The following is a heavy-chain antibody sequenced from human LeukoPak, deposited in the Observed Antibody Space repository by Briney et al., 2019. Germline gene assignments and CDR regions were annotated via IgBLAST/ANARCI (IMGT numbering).Heavy chain of an antibody. J-gene: IGHJ4*02. CDR3: ARRSENSSGYYFAYYFDY. CDR2: IYYSGST. D-gene: IGHD3-22*01. CDR1: GGSISSYY. Sequence: SETLSLTCTVSGGSISSYYWSWIRQPPGKGLEWIGYIYYSGSTYYNPSLKSRVTISVDTSKNQFSLKLSSVTAADTAVYYCARRSENSSGYYFAYYFDYWGQGTLVTVSS. V-gene: IGHV4-59*08.